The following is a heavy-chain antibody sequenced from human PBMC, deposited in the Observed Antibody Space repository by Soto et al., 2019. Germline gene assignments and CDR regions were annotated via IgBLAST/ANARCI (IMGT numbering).Heavy chain of an antibody. CDR3: ARGRVWGSYRPNWFDP. J-gene: IGHJ5*02. CDR1: GYTFTSYA. V-gene: IGHV1-3*01. Sequence: ASVKVSCKASGYTFTSYAMHWVRQAPGQRLEWMGWINAGNGNTKYSQKFQGRVTMTRNTSISTAYMELSSLRSEDTAVYYCARGRVWGSYRPNWFDPWGQGTLVTVSS. CDR2: INAGNGNT. D-gene: IGHD3-16*02.